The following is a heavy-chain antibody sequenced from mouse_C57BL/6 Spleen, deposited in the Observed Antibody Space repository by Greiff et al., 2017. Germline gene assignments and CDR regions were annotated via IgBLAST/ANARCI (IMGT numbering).Heavy chain of an antibody. D-gene: IGHD1-1*01. J-gene: IGHJ1*03. Sequence: QVQLQQSGPELVKPGASVKLSCKASGYTFTSYDINWVKQRHGQGLEWIGWIYPRDGSTKYNEKFKGKATLTVDTSSSTAYMELHSLTSEDSAVYFCARATTVVATGYFDVWGTGTTVTVSS. CDR2: IYPRDGST. CDR1: GYTFTSYD. CDR3: ARATTVVATGYFDV. V-gene: IGHV1-85*01.